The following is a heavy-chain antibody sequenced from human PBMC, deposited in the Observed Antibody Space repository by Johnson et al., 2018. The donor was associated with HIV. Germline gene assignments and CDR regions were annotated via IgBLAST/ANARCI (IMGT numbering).Heavy chain of an antibody. D-gene: IGHD2-21*01. CDR2: ISSSGSTR. CDR3: AGGGGDCGGDCFLGAFDI. V-gene: IGHV3-11*04. CDR1: GFTFSDYY. J-gene: IGHJ3*02. Sequence: QVQLVESGGGLVKPGGSLRLSCAASGFTFSDYYMSWIRQAPGKGLEWVSYISSSGSTRYYADSVKGRFTISTDNAKNSLYLQMHSLRAEDTALYYCAGGGGDCGGDCFLGAFDIWGQGTMVTVSS.